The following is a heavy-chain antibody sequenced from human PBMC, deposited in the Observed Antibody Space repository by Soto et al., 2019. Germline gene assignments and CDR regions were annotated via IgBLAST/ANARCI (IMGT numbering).Heavy chain of an antibody. CDR3: AKDWDSSGWYVRSVYFDY. J-gene: IGHJ4*02. D-gene: IGHD6-19*01. V-gene: IGHV3-23*01. CDR2: ISGSGGST. CDR1: EVPSVSYA. Sequence: VSLRVSKAASEVPSVSYAVSRVRKAKGKGLEWVSAISGSGGSTYYADSVKGRFTISRDNSKNTLYLQMNSLRAEDTAVYYCAKDWDSSGWYVRSVYFDYWGQGTLVTVSS.